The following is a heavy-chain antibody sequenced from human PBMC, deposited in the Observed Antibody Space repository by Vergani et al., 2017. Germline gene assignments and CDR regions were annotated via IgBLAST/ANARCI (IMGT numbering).Heavy chain of an antibody. CDR2: MYHSGST. CDR1: DFISNGHY. CDR3: GRVADFYGLGSRLLDL. J-gene: IGHJ5*02. Sequence: QVQLQESGPGLVKPSETLSLICDVFDFISNGHYWGWIRQSPGKELEWIGYMYHSGSTNYNPSLETRVTISGDTSKNQFSLKLNSVTAADTAVYYCGRVADFYGLGSRLLDLWGQGILVTVSS. V-gene: IGHV4-59*11. D-gene: IGHD3-10*01.